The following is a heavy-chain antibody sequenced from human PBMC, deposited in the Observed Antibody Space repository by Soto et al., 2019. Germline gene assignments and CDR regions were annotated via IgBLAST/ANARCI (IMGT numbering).Heavy chain of an antibody. V-gene: IGHV3-11*06. CDR1: GFSVGDNY. CDR2: SSSSGGYT. CDR3: ARSSGRRHVFTFDYGLDV. Sequence: QVQLEESGGGLVEPGGSLRLSCAASGFSVGDNYMTWIRQAPGKGLEWLSYSSSSGGYTNYADSVKGRFTISRDNAKNSLYLQMDSLRAEDTAVYFCARSSGRRHVFTFDYGLDVWGQGTTVTVSS. J-gene: IGHJ6*02. D-gene: IGHD3-16*01.